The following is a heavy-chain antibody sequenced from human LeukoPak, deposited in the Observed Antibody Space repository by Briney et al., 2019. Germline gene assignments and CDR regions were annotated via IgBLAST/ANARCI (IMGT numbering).Heavy chain of an antibody. CDR3: AGDLTGDFDY. CDR1: GGSISSYY. D-gene: IGHD1-14*01. CDR2: IYYSGST. Sequence: SETLSLTCTVSGGSISSYYWSWIRQPPGKGLEWIGYIYYSGSTNYNPSLKSRVTISVDTSKNQFSLKLSSVTAADTAVYYCAGDLTGDFDYWGQGTLVTVAS. V-gene: IGHV4-59*01. J-gene: IGHJ4*02.